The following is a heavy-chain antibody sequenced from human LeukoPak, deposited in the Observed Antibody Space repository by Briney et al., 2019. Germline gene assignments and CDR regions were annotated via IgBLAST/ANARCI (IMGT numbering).Heavy chain of an antibody. J-gene: IGHJ4*02. D-gene: IGHD5-24*01. CDR1: GFTFSSYA. V-gene: IGHV3-30*04. CDR2: ISYDGSNK. CDR3: AARSVASNPEAY. Sequence: GGSLRLSCAASGFTFSSYAMHWVRQAPGKGLEWVAVISYDGSNKYYADSVKGRFTISRDNARNSLYLQMSSLRAEDTAVYYCAARSVASNPEAYWGQGTLVTVSS.